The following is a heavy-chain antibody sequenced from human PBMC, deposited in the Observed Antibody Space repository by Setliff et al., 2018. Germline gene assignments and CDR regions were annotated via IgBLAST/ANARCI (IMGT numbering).Heavy chain of an antibody. J-gene: IGHJ5*02. CDR1: GGSISSSTNY. Sequence: SETLSLTCTVSGGSISSSTNYWGWIRQPPGKGLEWIGNIYDRGSTHYNPSLKSRVTISGDTSKSQSSLKLSSVTAADTAAYYCARGFTAQPAMLRGNWFDPWGRGTLVTVSS. D-gene: IGHD3-16*01. V-gene: IGHV4-39*07. CDR3: ARGFTAQPAMLRGNWFDP. CDR2: IYDRGST.